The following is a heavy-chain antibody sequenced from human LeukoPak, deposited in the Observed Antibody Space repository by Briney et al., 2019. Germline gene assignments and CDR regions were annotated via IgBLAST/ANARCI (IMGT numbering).Heavy chain of an antibody. CDR1: GDSVSSNSAA. D-gene: IGHD6-6*01. J-gene: IGHJ3*02. CDR2: TYYRSKWYN. CDR3: ARDFAHIAARIDAFDI. Sequence: SQTLSLTCAISGDSVSSNSAAWNWIRQSPSRGLEWLGRTYYRSKWYNDYAVSVKSRITINPDTSKNQFSLQLNSVTPEDTAVYYCARDFAHIAARIDAFDIWGQGTMVTVSS. V-gene: IGHV6-1*01.